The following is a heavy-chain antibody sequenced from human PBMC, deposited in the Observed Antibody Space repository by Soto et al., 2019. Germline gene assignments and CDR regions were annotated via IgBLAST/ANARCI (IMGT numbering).Heavy chain of an antibody. V-gene: IGHV3-23*01. CDR1: GFTFSSYA. CDR2: ISGSGGST. J-gene: IGHJ4*02. CDR3: AKLPIKYSSSWEISYFDY. Sequence: PGGSLRLSCAASGFTFSSYAMSWVRQAPGKGLEWVSAISGSGGSTYYADSVKGRFTISRDNSKNTLYLQMNSLRAEDTAVYYCAKLPIKYSSSWEISYFDYWGQGTLVTVSS. D-gene: IGHD6-13*01.